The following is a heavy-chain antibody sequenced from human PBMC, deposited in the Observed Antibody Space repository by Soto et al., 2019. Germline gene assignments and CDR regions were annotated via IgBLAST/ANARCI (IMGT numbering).Heavy chain of an antibody. CDR2: IRSKAYGGTT. CDR3: TVEVAYDEDCSGNHHWCDPCVPGNLGTVAGCQH. D-gene: IGHD2-15*01. Sequence: PVKLSRNVYAYTFCHYAMSSVGQAPGKRLEWVGFIRSKAYGGTTEYAASVKDRFTISRDDSKSIAYLKMNSLKTEDTAVYYCTVEVAYDEDCSGNHHWCDPCVPGNLGTVAGCQH. CDR1: AYTFCHYA. J-gene: IGHJ1*01. V-gene: IGHV3-49*04.